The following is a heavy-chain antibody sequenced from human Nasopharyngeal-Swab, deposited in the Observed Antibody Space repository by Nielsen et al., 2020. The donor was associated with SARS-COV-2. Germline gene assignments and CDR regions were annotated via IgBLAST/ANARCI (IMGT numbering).Heavy chain of an antibody. J-gene: IGHJ4*02. CDR1: GFTFSSYA. V-gene: IGHV3-23*01. CDR2: ISGSGGST. CDR3: AKRFTAVVYFDY. Sequence: GGSLRLSCVASGFTFSSYAMSWVRQAPGKGLEWVSAISGSGGSTYYADSVKGRFTISRDNSKNTLYLQMNSLRAEDTAVYYCAKRFTAVVYFDYWGQGTLVTVSS. D-gene: IGHD6-19*01.